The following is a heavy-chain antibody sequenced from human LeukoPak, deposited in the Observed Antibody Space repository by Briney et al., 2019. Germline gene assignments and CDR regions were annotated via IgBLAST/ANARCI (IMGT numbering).Heavy chain of an antibody. D-gene: IGHD2-21*01. CDR2: IKQDGSEK. CDR3: AKDGVWWALEQKLDY. Sequence: PGGSLRLSCAASGFTFSSYWMSWVRQAPGKGLEWVANIKQDGSEKYYVDSVKGRFTISRDNAKNSLYLQMNSLRAEDTAVYYCAKDGVWWALEQKLDYWGQGTLVAVSS. J-gene: IGHJ4*02. V-gene: IGHV3-7*01. CDR1: GFTFSSYW.